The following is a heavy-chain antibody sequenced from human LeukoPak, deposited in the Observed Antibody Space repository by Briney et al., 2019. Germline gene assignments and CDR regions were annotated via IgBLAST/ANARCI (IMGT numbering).Heavy chain of an antibody. Sequence: GGSLRLSCEGSGFSFSTYDMGWVRKTPGKGLEWVSAISTTGGYTEDADSVKGRFTISRDNSQNTLFLQMHSLRAEDTAVYYCAKKPATIKFPFDIWGQGTLVTVSP. V-gene: IGHV3-23*01. J-gene: IGHJ4*02. CDR3: AKKPATIKFPFDI. CDR1: GFSFSTYD. CDR2: ISTTGGYT. D-gene: IGHD5-24*01.